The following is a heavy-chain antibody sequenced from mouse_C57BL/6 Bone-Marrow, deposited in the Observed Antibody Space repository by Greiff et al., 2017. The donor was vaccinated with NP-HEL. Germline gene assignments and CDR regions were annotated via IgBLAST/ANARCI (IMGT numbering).Heavy chain of an antibody. CDR2: ISNGGGST. Sequence: EVQGVESGGGLVQPGGSLKLSCAASGFTFSDYYMYWVRQTPEKRLEWVAYISNGGGSTYYPDTVKGRFTISRDNAKNPLYLQMSRLKSEDTAMYYCARPQLGPYYAMDYWGQGTSVTVSS. CDR1: GFTFSDYY. CDR3: ARPQLGPYYAMDY. D-gene: IGHD4-1*02. V-gene: IGHV5-12*01. J-gene: IGHJ4*01.